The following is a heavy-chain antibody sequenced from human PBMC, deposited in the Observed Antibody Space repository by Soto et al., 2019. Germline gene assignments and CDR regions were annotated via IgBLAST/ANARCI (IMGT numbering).Heavy chain of an antibody. V-gene: IGHV3-23*01. CDR3: AKVPAGD. Sequence: EVQLLESGGGLVQPGGSLRLSCAASGFSFSSYAMSWVRQAPGRRLEWVSGMSGSGGRTYYADSVKGRLTISRDNFKNTLYLQMKSLRVEDTAVYYCAKVPAGDWGQGTLVTVSS. J-gene: IGHJ4*02. CDR1: GFSFSSYA. D-gene: IGHD3-10*01. CDR2: MSGSGGRT.